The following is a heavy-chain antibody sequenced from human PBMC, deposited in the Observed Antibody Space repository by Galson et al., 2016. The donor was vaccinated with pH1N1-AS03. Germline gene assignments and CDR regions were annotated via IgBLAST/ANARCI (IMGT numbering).Heavy chain of an antibody. CDR2: IYYSGGST. CDR1: GDSISSGSLY. Sequence: TLSLTCTVSGDSISSGSLYWGWIRPPPGKGLEWIGSIYYSGGSTYSNPSLKSRLSMSVDTSRNQFSLSLISVTAADTAVYYCARRRGELLGYNWFDPWGQGTLVTVSS. V-gene: IGHV4-39*01. J-gene: IGHJ5*02. D-gene: IGHD1-7*01. CDR3: ARRRGELLGYNWFDP.